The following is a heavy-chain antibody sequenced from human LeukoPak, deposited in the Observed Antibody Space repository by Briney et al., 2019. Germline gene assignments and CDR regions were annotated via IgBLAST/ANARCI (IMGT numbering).Heavy chain of an antibody. CDR1: GFTVSSNY. J-gene: IGHJ4*02. CDR3: ARERNYYDSSGYYALPASDY. Sequence: GGSLRLSCAASGFTVSSNYMSWVRQAPGKGLEWVSVIYSGGSTYYSDSVKGRFTISRDNSKNTLYLQMNSLRAEDTAVYYCARERNYYDSSGYYALPASDYWGQGTLVTVSS. CDR2: IYSGGST. D-gene: IGHD3-22*01. V-gene: IGHV3-66*01.